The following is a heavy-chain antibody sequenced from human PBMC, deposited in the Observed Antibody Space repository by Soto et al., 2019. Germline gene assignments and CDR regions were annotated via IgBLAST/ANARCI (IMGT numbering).Heavy chain of an antibody. V-gene: IGHV3-23*01. D-gene: IGHD3-16*01. CDR2: VSGSGAST. Sequence: EVQVLESGGGLVQPGGSLRLSCAASGLTFTSYAMTWVRQAPGKGLEWVSAVSGSGASTYYADSVKGRFTISRDNSKNMVYLQMSSLRADDAAVYYCANRGGGYWGQGTLVTVSS. CDR3: ANRGGGY. CDR1: GLTFTSYA. J-gene: IGHJ4*02.